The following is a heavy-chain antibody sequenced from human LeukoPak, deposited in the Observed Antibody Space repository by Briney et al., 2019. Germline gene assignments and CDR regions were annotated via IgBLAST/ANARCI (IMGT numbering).Heavy chain of an antibody. D-gene: IGHD4-23*01. CDR2: ISGSGGST. J-gene: IGHJ4*02. CDR3: AKGTPFDYGGNHFDY. Sequence: GGSLRLSCAASGFTFSDYYMSWIRQAPGKGLEWVSAISGSGGSTYYADSVKGRFTISRDNSKNTLYLQMNSLRAEDTAVYYCAKGTPFDYGGNHFDYWGQGTLVTVSS. CDR1: GFTFSDYY. V-gene: IGHV3-23*01.